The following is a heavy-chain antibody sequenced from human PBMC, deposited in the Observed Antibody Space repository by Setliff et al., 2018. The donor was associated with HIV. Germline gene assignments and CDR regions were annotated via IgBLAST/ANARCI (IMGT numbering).Heavy chain of an antibody. CDR3: ARRTTYVDTAMYDY. CDR2: IYTSGST. J-gene: IGHJ4*02. Sequence: SETLSLTCTVSGGSISSYYWSWIRQPAGKGLEWIGRIYTSGSTNYNPSLKSRVTMSVDTSKNQFSLKLSSVTAADTAVYYCARRTTYVDTAMYDYWGQGTLVTVSS. CDR1: GGSISSYY. V-gene: IGHV4-4*07. D-gene: IGHD5-18*01.